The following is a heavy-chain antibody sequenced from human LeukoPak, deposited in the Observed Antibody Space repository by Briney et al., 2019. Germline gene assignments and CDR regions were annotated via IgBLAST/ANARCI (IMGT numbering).Heavy chain of an antibody. V-gene: IGHV3-7*01. CDR2: IKQDGSEK. D-gene: IGHD3-9*01. Sequence: GGSLRLSCAASGFTFGSYWMSWVRQAPGKGLEWVANIKQDGSEKYYVDSVKGRFTISRDNAKNSLYLQMNSLRAEDTAVYYCARGSTYYDILTGYYLGYWGQGTLVTVSS. CDR1: GFTFGSYW. J-gene: IGHJ4*02. CDR3: ARGSTYYDILTGYYLGY.